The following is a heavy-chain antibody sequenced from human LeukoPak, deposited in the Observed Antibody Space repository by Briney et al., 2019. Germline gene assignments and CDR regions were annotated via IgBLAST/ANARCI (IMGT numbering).Heavy chain of an antibody. V-gene: IGHV4-34*01. D-gene: IGHD3-22*01. J-gene: IGHJ4*02. CDR1: GGSFSGYY. CDR2: INHSGST. Sequence: ASETLSLTCAVYGGSFSGYYWSWIRQPPGKGLEWIGEINHSGSTNYNPSLKSRVTISVDTSKNQFSLKLSSVTAADTAVYYCARGRDSSGYYYVGGFDYWGQGTLVTVSS. CDR3: ARGRDSSGYYYVGGFDY.